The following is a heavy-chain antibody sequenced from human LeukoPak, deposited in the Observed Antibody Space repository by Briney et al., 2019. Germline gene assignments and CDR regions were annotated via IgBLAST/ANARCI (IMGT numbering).Heavy chain of an antibody. CDR1: GFTFSDYY. J-gene: IGHJ4*02. CDR3: ARGAQYCSGGTCNDY. Sequence: RTGGSLRLSCAASGFTFSDYYMSWIRQAPGKGLEWVAYIIGSSTFTNYADSVKGRFTISRDNARNSLYLQMNSLRAEDTAVYYCARGAQYCSGGTCNDYWGQGTLVTVSS. D-gene: IGHD2-15*01. V-gene: IGHV3-11*05. CDR2: IIGSSTFT.